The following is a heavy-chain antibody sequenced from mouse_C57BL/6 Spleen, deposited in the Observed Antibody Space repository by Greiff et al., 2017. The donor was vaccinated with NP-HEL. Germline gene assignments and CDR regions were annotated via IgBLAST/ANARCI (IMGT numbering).Heavy chain of an antibody. D-gene: IGHD2-3*01. CDR3: ARYDDYGAMDY. CDR1: GYAFSSYW. V-gene: IGHV1-80*01. J-gene: IGHJ4*01. Sequence: VQLQQSGAELVKPGASVKISCKASGYAFSSYWMNWVKQRPGKGLEWIGQINPGDGDTNYNGKFKGKATLTADKSSSTAYMQLSSLTSADSAVYFCARYDDYGAMDYWGQGTSVTVSS. CDR2: INPGDGDT.